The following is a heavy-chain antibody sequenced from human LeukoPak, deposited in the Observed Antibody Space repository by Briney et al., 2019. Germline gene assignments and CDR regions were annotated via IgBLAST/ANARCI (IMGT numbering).Heavy chain of an antibody. CDR2: IWYDGSNK. CDR1: GFTFSSYG. CDR3: ARDPSPGLPTVGYFDY. V-gene: IGHV3-30*02. J-gene: IGHJ4*02. D-gene: IGHD4-17*01. Sequence: PGGSLRLSCAASGFTFSSYGMHWVRQAPGKGLEWVAFIWYDGSNKYYADSVKGRFTISRDNSKNTLYLQMNSLRAEDTAVYYCARDPSPGLPTVGYFDYWGQGTLVTVSS.